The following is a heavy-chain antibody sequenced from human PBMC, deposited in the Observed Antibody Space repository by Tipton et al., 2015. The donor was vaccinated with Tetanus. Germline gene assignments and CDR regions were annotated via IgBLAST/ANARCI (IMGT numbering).Heavy chain of an antibody. J-gene: IGHJ5*02. CDR3: ARGAYSYDSSGYYYLLDP. V-gene: IGHV4-61*01. D-gene: IGHD3-22*01. CDR2: IYYSGST. Sequence: TLSLTCTVSRGSINSGTFYWDWIRQPPGKGLEWIGYIYYSGSTNYNPSLKSRVTISVDTSKNQFSLKLSSVTAADTAVYYCARGAYSYDSSGYYYLLDPWGQGTLVTVSS. CDR1: RGSINSGTFY.